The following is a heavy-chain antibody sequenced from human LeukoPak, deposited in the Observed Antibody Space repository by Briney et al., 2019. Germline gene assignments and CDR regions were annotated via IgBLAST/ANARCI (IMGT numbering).Heavy chain of an antibody. CDR1: GGTFSSYA. CDR2: FIPIFGTA. V-gene: IGHV1-69*13. Sequence: GASVKVSCKASGGTFSSYAISWVLQAPGQGFEWMGGFIPIFGTANYAQNFQGRAMITADESTSTAYMELSSLRSEDTAVYYCARSPPGLIYMDVWGKGTTVSVSS. D-gene: IGHD2-8*01. CDR3: ARSPPGLIYMDV. J-gene: IGHJ6*03.